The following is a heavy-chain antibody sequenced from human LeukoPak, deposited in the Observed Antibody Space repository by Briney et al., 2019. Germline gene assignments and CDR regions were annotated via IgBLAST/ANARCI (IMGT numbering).Heavy chain of an antibody. J-gene: IGHJ6*02. CDR2: IYYSGST. CDR1: GGSISSGGYY. V-gene: IGHV4-31*03. Sequence: PSETLSLTCTVSGGSISSGGYYWSWIRQHPGKGLEWIGYIYYSGSTYYNPSLKSRVTISVDTSKNQFSLKLSSVTAADTAVYYCARGHLLGGYCSGGSCDYYGMDVWGQGTTVTVSS. D-gene: IGHD2-15*01. CDR3: ARGHLLGGYCSGGSCDYYGMDV.